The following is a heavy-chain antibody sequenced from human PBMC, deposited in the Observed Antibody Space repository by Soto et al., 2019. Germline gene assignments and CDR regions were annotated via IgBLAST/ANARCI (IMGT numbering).Heavy chain of an antibody. D-gene: IGHD3-10*01. CDR1: GGSISSYY. Sequence: TSETLSLTCTVSGGSISSYYWSWIRQPPGKGLEWIGYIYYSGSTNYNPSLKSRVTISVDTSKNQFSLKLSSVTAADTAVYYCARGRPATMVRYTTNWGFDPWGQGTLVTVSS. V-gene: IGHV4-59*01. J-gene: IGHJ5*02. CDR2: IYYSGST. CDR3: ARGRPATMVRYTTNWGFDP.